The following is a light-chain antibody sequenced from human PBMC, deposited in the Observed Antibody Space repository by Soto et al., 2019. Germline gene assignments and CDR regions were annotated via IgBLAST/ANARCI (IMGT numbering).Light chain of an antibody. CDR2: AAS. CDR1: QGISSY. CDR3: QQSYSTLSIT. Sequence: IHLTQSPSSLSTSARARVTITRRTSQGISSYLAWYQQKPGKAPKLLIYAASSLQSGVPSRFSGSGSGTAFTLTISSLQPEDFATYYCQQSYSTLSITFGQGTRLEIK. J-gene: IGKJ5*01. V-gene: IGKV1-39*01.